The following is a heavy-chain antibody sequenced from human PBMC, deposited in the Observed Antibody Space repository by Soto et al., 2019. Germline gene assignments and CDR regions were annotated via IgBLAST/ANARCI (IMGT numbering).Heavy chain of an antibody. CDR2: IKSKTDGGTT. V-gene: IGHV3-15*07. CDR3: SLDLVLWFGESYDY. CDR1: GFTFSNAW. Sequence: GGSLRLSCAASGFTFSNAWMNWVRQAPGKGLEWVGRIKSKTDGGTTDYAAPVKGRFTISRDDSKNTLYLQMNSLKTEDTAVYYCSLDLVLWFGESYDYWGQGTLVTVSS. J-gene: IGHJ4*02. D-gene: IGHD3-10*01.